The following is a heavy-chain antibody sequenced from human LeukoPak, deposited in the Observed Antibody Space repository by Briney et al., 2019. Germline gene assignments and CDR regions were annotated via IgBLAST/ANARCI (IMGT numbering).Heavy chain of an antibody. J-gene: IGHJ3*01. Sequence: GASVKVSCNASGYTFTSYGISWVRQAPGQGLEWMAWISGYNGDTKYSQKFQGRVTMTTDTSTTTAYMELRSLRSDDTAVYYCARVSKVRGNNRPDDAFDLWPRDNGHRLF. CDR1: GYTFTSYG. V-gene: IGHV1-18*01. D-gene: IGHD3-16*02. CDR2: ISGYNGDT. CDR3: ARVSKVRGNNRPDDAFDL.